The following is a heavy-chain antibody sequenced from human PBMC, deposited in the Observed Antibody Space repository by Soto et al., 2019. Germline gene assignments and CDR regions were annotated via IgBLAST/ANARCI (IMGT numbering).Heavy chain of an antibody. D-gene: IGHD3-10*01. CDR3: ARDCTYYYGSGSSNYYYYYGMDV. CDR2: IYHSGST. J-gene: IGHJ6*02. Sequence: SETLSLTCAVSGYSISSGYYWGWIRQPPGKGLEWIGSIYHSGSTYYNPSLKSRVTISVDTSKNRFSLKLSSVTAADTAVYYCARDCTYYYGSGSSNYYYYYGMDVWGQGTTVTVSS. CDR1: GYSISSGYY. V-gene: IGHV4-38-2*02.